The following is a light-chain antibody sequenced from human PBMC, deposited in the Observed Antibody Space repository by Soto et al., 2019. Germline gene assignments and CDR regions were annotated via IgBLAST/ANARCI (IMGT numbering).Light chain of an antibody. CDR2: DAS. J-gene: IGKJ5*01. CDR1: QSVSSY. V-gene: IGKV3-20*01. CDR3: QQYGSSIT. Sequence: EIVLTQAPATLSLSPGERANLSCRASQSVSSYLAWYQQKFGQSPRLLIYDASSRATGIPDRFSGSGSGTDFTLIISRLEPEDFAVYYCQQYGSSITLGQGTRLEIK.